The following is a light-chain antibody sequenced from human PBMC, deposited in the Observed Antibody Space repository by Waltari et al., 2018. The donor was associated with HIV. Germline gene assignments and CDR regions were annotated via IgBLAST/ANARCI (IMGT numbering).Light chain of an antibody. CDR3: SSYRTYGTLV. V-gene: IGLV2-14*01. CDR2: DVS. J-gene: IGLJ3*02. CDR1: TQDVGNYDY. Sequence: QSALTQPASVSGSPGPSITISCTGTTQDVGNYDYGSWYQHRPGKAPKRLIYDVSNRPSGVSGRFSGSKSGNTASLSISGLQAEDEADYFCSSYRTYGTLVFGGGTKLTVL.